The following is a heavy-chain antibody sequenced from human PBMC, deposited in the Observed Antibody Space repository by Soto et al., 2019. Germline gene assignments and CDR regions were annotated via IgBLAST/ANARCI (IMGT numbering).Heavy chain of an antibody. Sequence: GGSLRLSCAASGFTFSDRYMAWIRQAPGKGLEIVAHMSGSGSSEDYGDSVKGRFSIFRENSKNLLFLQMFFLRAEDTAVYYCAREVNSGPGSQYFDYWGQGTLVTVSS. CDR1: GFTFSDRY. D-gene: IGHD3-10*01. J-gene: IGHJ4*02. V-gene: IGHV3-11*01. CDR2: MSGSGSSE. CDR3: AREVNSGPGSQYFDY.